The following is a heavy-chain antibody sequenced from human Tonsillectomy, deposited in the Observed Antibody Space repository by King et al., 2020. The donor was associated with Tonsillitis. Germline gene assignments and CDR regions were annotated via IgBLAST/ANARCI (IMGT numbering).Heavy chain of an antibody. J-gene: IGHJ4*02. CDR1: GFTLINYA. V-gene: IGHV3-23*01. Sequence: VQLLESGGGLVQSGGSLRLSCAASGFTLINYAMSWVRQAPGKGLEWVSSISGSGTYTYYADSVEGRFTISRDSSKNTLCLQMNSLRAEDTAVYYCAKQIGFCNGGTCSLDYWGQGALVTVSS. CDR3: AKQIGFCNGGTCSLDY. D-gene: IGHD2-15*01. CDR2: ISGSGTYT.